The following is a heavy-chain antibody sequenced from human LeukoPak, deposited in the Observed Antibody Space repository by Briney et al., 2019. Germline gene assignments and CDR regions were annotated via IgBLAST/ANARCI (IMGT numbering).Heavy chain of an antibody. Sequence: SQTLSLTCAISGDSVSSNSAAWTWIRQSPSRGLEWLGRTYYRSKWYDAYAESVKSRITIKPDTSRNQFSLQLDSVTPEDTAIYYCAKALSGRYDYWGQGTLVTVSS. D-gene: IGHD1-26*01. CDR1: GDSVSSNSAA. V-gene: IGHV6-1*01. CDR3: AKALSGRYDY. J-gene: IGHJ4*02. CDR2: TYYRSKWYD.